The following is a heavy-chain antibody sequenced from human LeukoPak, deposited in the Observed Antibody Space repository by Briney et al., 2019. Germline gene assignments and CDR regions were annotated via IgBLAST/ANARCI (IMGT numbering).Heavy chain of an antibody. CDR2: IYHSGST. Sequence: SETLSLTCTVSGGSISSSNWWSWVRQPPGKGLEWIGEIYHSGSTNYNPSLKSRVTISVDKSKNQFSLKLSSVTAADTAVYFCARDQEHCSGTSCYPYWYDSWGQGTLVTVSS. CDR1: GGSISSSNW. D-gene: IGHD2-2*01. CDR3: ARDQEHCSGTSCYPYWYDS. V-gene: IGHV4-4*02. J-gene: IGHJ5*01.